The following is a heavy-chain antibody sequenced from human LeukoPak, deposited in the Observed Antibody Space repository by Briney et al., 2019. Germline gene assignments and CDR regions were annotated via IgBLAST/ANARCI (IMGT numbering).Heavy chain of an antibody. V-gene: IGHV4-59*08. Sequence: SETLSLTCTVPGGSISSYYWSWIRQPPGKGLEWIGYIYYSGSTNYNPSLKSRVTISVDTSKNQFSLKLSSVTAADTAVYYCARHDGGSSVDYWGQGTLVTVSS. D-gene: IGHD4-23*01. CDR3: ARHDGGSSVDY. CDR1: GGSISSYY. J-gene: IGHJ4*02. CDR2: IYYSGST.